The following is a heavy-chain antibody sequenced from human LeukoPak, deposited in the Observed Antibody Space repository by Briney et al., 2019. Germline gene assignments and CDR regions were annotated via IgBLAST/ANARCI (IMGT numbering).Heavy chain of an antibody. J-gene: IGHJ4*02. Sequence: GESLKISCKGSGNSFTSYWIGWVRQMPGKGLEWMGIIYPGDSDTRYSPSFQGQVTISADKSISTAYLQWSSLKASDTAMYYCARSPPCGGDCYSGGDYWGQGTLVTVSS. V-gene: IGHV5-51*01. D-gene: IGHD2-21*02. CDR2: IYPGDSDT. CDR3: ARSPPCGGDCYSGGDY. CDR1: GNSFTSYW.